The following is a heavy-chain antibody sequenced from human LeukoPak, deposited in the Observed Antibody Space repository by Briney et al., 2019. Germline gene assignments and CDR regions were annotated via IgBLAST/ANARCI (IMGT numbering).Heavy chain of an antibody. J-gene: IGHJ4*02. V-gene: IGHV4-39*07. CDR1: GGSISSSSYY. Sequence: SETLSLTCTVSGGSISSSSYYWGWIRQPPGKGREWNGSIYYSGSTYYNPSLKSRVTISVDTSKNQFSLKLSSVTAADTAVYYCASVEWERWGYFDYWGQGTLVTVSS. CDR2: IYYSGST. CDR3: ASVEWERWGYFDY. D-gene: IGHD1-26*01.